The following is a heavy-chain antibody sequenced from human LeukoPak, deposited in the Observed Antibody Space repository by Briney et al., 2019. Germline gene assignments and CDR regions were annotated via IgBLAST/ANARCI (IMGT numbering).Heavy chain of an antibody. D-gene: IGHD6-13*01. Sequence: SETLSLTCTVSGGSINSYYWSWIRQPAGKGLEWIGRIYTSGSTNYNPSLKSRVTMSVDTSKNQFSLKLSSVTAADTAVYYCARGLSIAAALNWFDPWGQGTLVTVSS. CDR1: GGSINSYY. CDR2: IYTSGST. J-gene: IGHJ5*02. V-gene: IGHV4-4*07. CDR3: ARGLSIAAALNWFDP.